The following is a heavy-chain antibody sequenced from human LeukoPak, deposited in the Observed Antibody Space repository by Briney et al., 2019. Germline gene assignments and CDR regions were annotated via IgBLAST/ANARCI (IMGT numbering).Heavy chain of an antibody. V-gene: IGHV3-23*05. CDR1: GFTFSSHA. CDR2: IRSSDSST. D-gene: IGHD6-13*01. J-gene: IGHJ6*02. CDR3: ARLGAAADLNSFYGMDV. Sequence: GGSLRLSCAASGFTFSSHAMSWVRQAPGKGLEWVSLIRSSDSSTYFADSLKGRFTISRDNSKNTLFLQMNSLRPEDTAIYYCARLGAAADLNSFYGMDVWGHGTTVTVSS.